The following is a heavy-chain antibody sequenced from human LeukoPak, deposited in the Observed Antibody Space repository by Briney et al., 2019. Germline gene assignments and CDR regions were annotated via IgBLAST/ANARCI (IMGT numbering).Heavy chain of an antibody. Sequence: GGSLRLSCAASGFRFDDYDMYWVRQAPGKGLEWVSGISWNSGSIGYADSVKGRFTISRDNAKNSLYLQMNSLRAEDTALYYCARDMEGYNWFDPWGQGTLVTVSS. CDR1: GFRFDDYD. J-gene: IGHJ5*02. CDR3: ARDMEGYNWFDP. D-gene: IGHD3-3*01. V-gene: IGHV3-9*01. CDR2: ISWNSGSI.